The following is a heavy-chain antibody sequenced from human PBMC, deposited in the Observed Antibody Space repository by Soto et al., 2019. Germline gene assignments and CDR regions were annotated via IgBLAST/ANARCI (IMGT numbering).Heavy chain of an antibody. J-gene: IGHJ6*02. CDR1: GGSVSSGSYY. V-gene: IGHV4-61*01. CDR3: ARDPTVVTYYYYGMDV. Sequence: SETLSLTCTVSGGSVSSGSYYWSWIRQPPGKGLEWIGYIYYSGSTNYNPSLKTRVTISVDTSKNQFSLKLSSVTAADTAVYYCARDPTVVTYYYYGMDVWGQGTTVTVSS. CDR2: IYYSGST. D-gene: IGHD4-17*01.